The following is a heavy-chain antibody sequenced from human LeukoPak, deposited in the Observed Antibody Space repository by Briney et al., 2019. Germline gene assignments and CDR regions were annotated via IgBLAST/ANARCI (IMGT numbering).Heavy chain of an antibody. J-gene: IGHJ5*02. D-gene: IGHD3-10*01. Sequence: GRSLRLSCAASGFTFSSYSMNWVRQAPGKGLDWVSYISSSSTTIYYADSVKGRFTISRDNAKNSLYLQMDSLRAEDTAVYYCARDPMVRGVRVNWFDPWGQGTLVTVSS. CDR3: ARDPMVRGVRVNWFDP. CDR2: ISSSSTTI. V-gene: IGHV3-48*04. CDR1: GFTFSSYS.